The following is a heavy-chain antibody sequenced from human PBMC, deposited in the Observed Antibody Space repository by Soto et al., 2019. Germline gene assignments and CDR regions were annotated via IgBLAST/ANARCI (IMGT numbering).Heavy chain of an antibody. V-gene: IGHV3-21*01. D-gene: IGHD6-19*01. CDR1: GFTFSSYS. J-gene: IGHJ4*02. CDR3: ARLGSSGWYLDY. CDR2: ISSSSSYI. Sequence: GGSLRLSCAASGFTFSSYSMNWVRQAPGKGLEWVSSISSSSSYIYYADSVKGRFTISRDNAKNSLYLQMNSLRAEDTAVYYCARLGSSGWYLDYWGQGTLVTVSS.